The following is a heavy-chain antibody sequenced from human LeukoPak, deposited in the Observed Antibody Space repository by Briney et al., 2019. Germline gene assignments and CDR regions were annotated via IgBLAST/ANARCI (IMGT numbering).Heavy chain of an antibody. D-gene: IGHD5-18*01. CDR3: ARIGYSYGYSDY. CDR1: GGTFSSYA. Sequence: SVKVSCKASGGTFSSYAISWVRQAPRQGLEWMGGIIPIFGTANYAQKFQGRVTITTDESTSTAYMELSSLRSEDTAVYYCARIGYSYGYSDYWGQGTLVTVSS. CDR2: IIPIFGTA. V-gene: IGHV1-69*05. J-gene: IGHJ4*02.